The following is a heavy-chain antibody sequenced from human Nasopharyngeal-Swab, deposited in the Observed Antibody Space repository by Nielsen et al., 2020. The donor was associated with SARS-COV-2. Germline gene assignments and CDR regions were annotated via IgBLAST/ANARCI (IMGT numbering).Heavy chain of an antibody. V-gene: IGHV3-49*03. CDR2: IRSKAFGGTT. Sequence: GESLKISCTASEFTFGDYAMSWFRQAPGKGLEWVGFIRSKAFGGTTEYAASVKGRFTISRDDSKSIAYLQMNSLKTEDTAVYYCTRVDYYYGMDVWGQGTTVTVSS. CDR1: EFTFGDYA. J-gene: IGHJ6*02. CDR3: TRVDYYYGMDV.